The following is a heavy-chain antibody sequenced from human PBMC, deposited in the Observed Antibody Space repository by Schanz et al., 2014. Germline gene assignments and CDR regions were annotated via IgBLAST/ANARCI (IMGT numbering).Heavy chain of an antibody. V-gene: IGHV3-30*19. CDR2: ISNDGSIK. CDR1: GSTFSSYG. D-gene: IGHD5-12*01. J-gene: IGHJ4*02. Sequence: QVQLVESGGGVVQPGRSLRLSCAASGSTFSSYGMHWVRQAPGKGLEWVALISNDGSIKYYADSVEGRFTISRDNSRNTLYLQMNSLRTEDTAVYYCASPSGYSDYGTYFDFWGQGTLVTVSS. CDR3: ASPSGYSDYGTYFDF.